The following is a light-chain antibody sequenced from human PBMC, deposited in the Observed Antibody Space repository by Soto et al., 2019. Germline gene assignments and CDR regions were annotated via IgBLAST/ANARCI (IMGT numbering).Light chain of an antibody. Sequence: DIQMTQSPSTLSASVGDRVTITCRASQSISNWLAWHQQKPGKAPKLLISKASRLEDGVPSRFSGGGSGTEFTLTISTLQPDDFATYHCQQYNDYPLTFGGGTTVEIK. CDR3: QQYNDYPLT. CDR1: QSISNW. J-gene: IGKJ4*01. CDR2: KAS. V-gene: IGKV1-5*03.